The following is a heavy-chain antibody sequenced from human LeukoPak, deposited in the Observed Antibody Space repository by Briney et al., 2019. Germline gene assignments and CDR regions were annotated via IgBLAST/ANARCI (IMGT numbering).Heavy chain of an antibody. Sequence: GGSLRLSCSASGFTFSAYAMYWVRQAPGKGLEYVSGISSNGGSSFYADSVKGRFTISRDNSKNTLYLQMSSLRAEDTAVYYCLKIPSVTGGDGGGKGTRLTVSS. J-gene: IGHJ4*02. D-gene: IGHD2-21*02. CDR1: GFTFSAYA. CDR2: ISSNGGSS. V-gene: IGHV3-64D*09. CDR3: LKIPSVTGGDG.